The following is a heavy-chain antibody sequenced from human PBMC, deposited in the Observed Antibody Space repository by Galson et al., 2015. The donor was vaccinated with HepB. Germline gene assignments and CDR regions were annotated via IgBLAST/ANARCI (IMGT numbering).Heavy chain of an antibody. CDR1: GLTLINYD. CDR3: AKGSPTSFYHYYMDV. J-gene: IGHJ6*03. Sequence: SLRLSCAASGLTLINYDMSWVRQAPGKGLEWISGISDNDVTTHYADPVKGRFTISRHKSENMLYLQMNRLRVGDTAVYYCAKGSPTSFYHYYMDVWGKGTTVIVSS. CDR2: ISDNDVTT. D-gene: IGHD1-1*01. V-gene: IGHV3-23*01.